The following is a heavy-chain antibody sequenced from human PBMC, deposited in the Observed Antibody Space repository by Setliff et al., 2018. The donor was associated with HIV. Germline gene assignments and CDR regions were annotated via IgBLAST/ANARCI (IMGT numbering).Heavy chain of an antibody. V-gene: IGHV4-4*07. CDR2: VHPTGST. J-gene: IGHJ3*02. D-gene: IGHD2-15*01. Sequence: PSETLSLICSVSGDSMSPYYWSWIRQSADKGLEWIGRVHPTGSTIYNPSLRSRVTMSVDTSKSQFSLKLSSVTAADTAMYYCARVFPPIRGAPFGTPPGAFDIWGQGTMVTVSS. CDR3: ARVFPPIRGAPFGTPPGAFDI. CDR1: GDSMSPYY.